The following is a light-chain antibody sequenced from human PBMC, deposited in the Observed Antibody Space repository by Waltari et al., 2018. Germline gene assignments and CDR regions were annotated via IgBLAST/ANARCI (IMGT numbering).Light chain of an antibody. CDR3: TSYTGSSTRYV. CDR1: SSDVGLYDY. V-gene: IGLV2-14*01. Sequence: QSALTQPASVSGSPGQSITISCTGTSSDVGLYDYVSWYQHHPGKAPKLVIYDVSYRPSGISTLFAASKSGNTASLTISGLQADDEADYYCTSYTGSSTRYVFGTGTKVTVL. J-gene: IGLJ1*01. CDR2: DVS.